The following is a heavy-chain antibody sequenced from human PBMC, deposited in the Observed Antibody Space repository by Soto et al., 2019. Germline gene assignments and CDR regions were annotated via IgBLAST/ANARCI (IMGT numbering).Heavy chain of an antibody. CDR1: GGSISGYH. Sequence: SETLSLTCTVSGGSISGYHWSWFRQTPGKGPEWIGYIYFSGSTNYNASLKSRLTISIDTSKNQLALQLKSVTAADTAVYFCARYSSESSDYYLQDYWGPGTLVTVSS. J-gene: IGHJ4*02. CDR2: IYFSGST. V-gene: IGHV4-59*01. D-gene: IGHD3-22*01. CDR3: ARYSSESSDYYLQDY.